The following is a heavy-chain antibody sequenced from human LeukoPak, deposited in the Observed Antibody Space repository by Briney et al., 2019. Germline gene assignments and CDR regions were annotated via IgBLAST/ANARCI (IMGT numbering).Heavy chain of an antibody. CDR3: AKQRSRWYSPGWYYYMDV. D-gene: IGHD6-13*01. CDR1: GFTFSSYG. V-gene: IGHV3-33*06. CDR2: IWYDGSNK. Sequence: PGRSLRLSCAASGFTFSSYGMHWVRQAPGKGLEWVAVIWYDGSNKYYADSVKGRFTISRDNSKNTLYLQMNSLRAEDTAVYYCAKQRSRWYSPGWYYYMDVWGKGTTVTVSS. J-gene: IGHJ6*03.